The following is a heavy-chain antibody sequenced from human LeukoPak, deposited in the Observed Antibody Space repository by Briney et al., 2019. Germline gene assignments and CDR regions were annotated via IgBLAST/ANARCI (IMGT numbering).Heavy chain of an antibody. CDR3: ARDGTYTDYDPDFDI. CDR1: GFTFSSYW. CDR2: INQDGSEK. V-gene: IGHV3-7*04. Sequence: GGSLRLSCAASGFTFSSYWMSWVRQAPGKGLQWVANINQDGSEKYYVDSVKGRFTISRDNAKNSLYLQMNSLRAEDTAVFYCARDGTYTDYDPDFDIWGQGTLVTVSS. D-gene: IGHD5-12*01. J-gene: IGHJ4*02.